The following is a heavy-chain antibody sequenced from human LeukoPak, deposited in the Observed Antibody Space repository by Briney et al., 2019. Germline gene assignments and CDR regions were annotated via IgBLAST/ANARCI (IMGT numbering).Heavy chain of an antibody. D-gene: IGHD3-10*01. J-gene: IGHJ5*02. Sequence: GGSLRLSCAASGFTFSSYAMSWVRQAPGKGLEWVSAISGSGGSTYYADSVKGRFTISRDNSKNTLYLQMNSLRAEDTAVYYCAKDVVTMVRGVENRFDPWGQGTLVTVSS. V-gene: IGHV3-23*01. CDR2: ISGSGGST. CDR1: GFTFSSYA. CDR3: AKDVVTMVRGVENRFDP.